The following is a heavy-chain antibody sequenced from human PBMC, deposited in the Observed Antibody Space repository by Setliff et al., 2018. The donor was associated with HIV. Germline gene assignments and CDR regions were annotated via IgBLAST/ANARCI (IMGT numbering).Heavy chain of an antibody. CDR2: ISYDGSYK. D-gene: IGHD4-4*01. CDR1: GFTFGDYA. V-gene: IGHV3-30*04. J-gene: IGHJ3*02. Sequence: GGSLRLSCAASGFTFGDYAIHWVRQAPGKGLGWVAVISYDGSYKNYAESVKGRFTISRDNSKNTLYVQMNSLRADDTAIYYCVRDLTTIVTRKVFDIWGQGTMVTVSS. CDR3: VRDLTTIVTRKVFDI.